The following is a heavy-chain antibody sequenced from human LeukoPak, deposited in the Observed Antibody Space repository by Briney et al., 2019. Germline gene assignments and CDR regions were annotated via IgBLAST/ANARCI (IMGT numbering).Heavy chain of an antibody. V-gene: IGHV4-4*07. CDR1: GGSIGGYC. D-gene: IGHD3-3*01. J-gene: IGHJ4*02. CDR3: ARGGATYYDFWSDY. Sequence: SETLSLTCTVSGGSIGGYCWSWIRQPAGKGLEWVGRVYSSGSTNYNPSLRSRVTMSVDTSKNQFSLKLRSVTAADTAVYYCARGGATYYDFWSDYWGQGTLVTVSS. CDR2: VYSSGST.